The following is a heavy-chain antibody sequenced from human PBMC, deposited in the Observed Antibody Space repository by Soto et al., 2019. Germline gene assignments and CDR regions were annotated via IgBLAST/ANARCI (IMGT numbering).Heavy chain of an antibody. CDR2: ISGSSGST. Sequence: EVQLLESGGGLVQPGGSLRLSCAASGFTFSSYAMSWVRQAPGKGLEWVSAISGSSGSTYYADSVKGRFTISRDDSKNTLNLQMNSLRAEDTAVYYCARCLSGTNRPWDWGQGTLVTVFS. CDR3: ARCLSGTNRPWD. V-gene: IGHV3-23*01. J-gene: IGHJ4*02. D-gene: IGHD1-26*01. CDR1: GFTFSSYA.